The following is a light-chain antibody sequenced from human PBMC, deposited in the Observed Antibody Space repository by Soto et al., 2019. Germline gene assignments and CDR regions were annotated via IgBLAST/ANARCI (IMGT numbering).Light chain of an antibody. CDR2: LNSDGSH. V-gene: IGLV4-69*01. CDR1: SGHSSYA. Sequence: QPVLTQSPSASASLGASVKLTCTLSSGHSSYAIAWHQQPPEKGPRFLMNLNSDGSHNRGDGIPDRFSGSSSGAERYLTISSLQSEDEADYYCQTWGTGIVVFGGGTKVTVL. CDR3: QTWGTGIVV. J-gene: IGLJ2*01.